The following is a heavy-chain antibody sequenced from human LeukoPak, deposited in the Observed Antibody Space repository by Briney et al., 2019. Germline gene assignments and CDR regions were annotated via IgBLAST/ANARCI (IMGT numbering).Heavy chain of an antibody. Sequence: SETLSLTCAVSGGSITSDNWWIWVRQPPGKGLEWIGEAYHSGITNYNPSLKSRVTMSVDKSKNQFSLSLSSVTAADTAVHHCARGLYSSDAYWGQGILVTVSS. CDR2: AYHSGIT. J-gene: IGHJ4*02. V-gene: IGHV4-4*02. CDR3: ARGLYSSDAY. CDR1: GGSITSDNW. D-gene: IGHD6-19*01.